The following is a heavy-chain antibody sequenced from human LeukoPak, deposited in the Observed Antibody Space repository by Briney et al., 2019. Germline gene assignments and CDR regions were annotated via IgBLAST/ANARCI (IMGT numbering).Heavy chain of an antibody. CDR2: IYTSGST. D-gene: IGHD1-1*01. CDR1: GGSISSGSYY. J-gene: IGHJ6*03. CDR3: ARDRDGWNYDYYYYMDV. Sequence: PSETLSLTCTVSGGSISSGSYYWSWIRQPAGKGLEWIGRIYTSGSTNYNPSLKSRVTISVDTSKNQFSLKLSSVTAADTAVYYCARDRDGWNYDYYYYMDVWGKGTTVTVSS. V-gene: IGHV4-61*02.